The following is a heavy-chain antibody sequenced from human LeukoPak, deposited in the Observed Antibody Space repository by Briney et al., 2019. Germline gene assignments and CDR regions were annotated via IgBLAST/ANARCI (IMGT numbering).Heavy chain of an antibody. J-gene: IGHJ4*02. CDR1: GGSISNSSHY. Sequence: SETLSLTCIVSGGSISNSSHYWGWIRQPPGKGLEWIGSIYYSGSAYYNPSLKSRVTISVDTSKNQFSLKLTSVTAADTAVYYCARHWVVTPNYWGQGTLVTVSS. CDR2: IYYSGSA. D-gene: IGHD4-23*01. CDR3: ARHWVVTPNY. V-gene: IGHV4-39*01.